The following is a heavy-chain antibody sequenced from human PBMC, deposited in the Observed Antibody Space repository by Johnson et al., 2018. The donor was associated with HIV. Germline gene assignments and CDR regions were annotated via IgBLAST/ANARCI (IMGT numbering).Heavy chain of an antibody. CDR2: ISWNSGSI. J-gene: IGHJ3*02. CDR1: GFTFDDYA. Sequence: VESGGGVVQPGRSLRLSCAASGFTFDDYAMHWVRQAPGKGLEWVSGISWNSGSIGYVDSVKGRFTISRDNAKNSLYLQMNSLRAEDTALYYCAREKQVAGTDKDAFDIWGQGTMVTVSS. V-gene: IGHV3-9*01. D-gene: IGHD6-19*01. CDR3: AREKQVAGTDKDAFDI.